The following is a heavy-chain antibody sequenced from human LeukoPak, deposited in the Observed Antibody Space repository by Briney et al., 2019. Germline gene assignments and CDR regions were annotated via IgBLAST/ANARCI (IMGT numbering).Heavy chain of an antibody. Sequence: GGSLRLSCAASGFTFSSYAMSWVRQAPGKGLEWVSAISGSGGSTYYADPVKGRFTISRDNSKNTLYLQMNSLRAEDTAVYYCAKDYYDSSGYYTTAYYFDYWGQGTLVTVSS. V-gene: IGHV3-23*01. CDR3: AKDYYDSSGYYTTAYYFDY. D-gene: IGHD3-22*01. J-gene: IGHJ4*02. CDR2: ISGSGGST. CDR1: GFTFSSYA.